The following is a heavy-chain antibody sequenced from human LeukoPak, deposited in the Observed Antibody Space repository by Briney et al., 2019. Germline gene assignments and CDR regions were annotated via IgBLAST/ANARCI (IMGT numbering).Heavy chain of an antibody. V-gene: IGHV3-7*04. CDR1: GFPFSSYW. CDR2: IKQDGSKK. D-gene: IGHD5-24*01. CDR3: TRVGYIDEGIDY. J-gene: IGHJ4*02. Sequence: GGSLRLSCVASGFPFSSYWMTWVRQAPGKGLEWVANIKQDGSKKSYVDSVKGRFTISRDNAKNSLYLQMNSLRAEDTAIYYCTRVGYIDEGIDYWGREPWSPSPQ.